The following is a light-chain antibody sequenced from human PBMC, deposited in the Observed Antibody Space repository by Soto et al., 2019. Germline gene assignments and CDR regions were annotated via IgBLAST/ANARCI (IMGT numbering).Light chain of an antibody. CDR1: SSDVGGYNY. CDR2: DVS. CDR3: SSYTSSTHVV. V-gene: IGLV2-14*03. Sequence: QSALTQPASVSGSRGQSITISCTGTSSDVGGYNYVSWYQQHPDKAPKLMIFDVSSRPAGVSNRFAGSKSGSTASLTISGLQAEDEADYYCSSYTSSTHVVFGGGTKLTVL. J-gene: IGLJ2*01.